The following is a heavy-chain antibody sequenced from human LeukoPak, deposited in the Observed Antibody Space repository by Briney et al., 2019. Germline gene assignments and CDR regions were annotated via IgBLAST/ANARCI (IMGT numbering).Heavy chain of an antibody. D-gene: IGHD3-10*01. Sequence: ASVKVSCKFSVYTLTELSMHWVRQAPGKGLEWMGGFDPEDGETIYAQKFQGRVTMTEDTSTDTAYMELSSLRSEDTAVYYCATTGGYGSGSYPYYFDYWGQGTLVTVSS. V-gene: IGHV1-24*01. CDR2: FDPEDGET. CDR1: VYTLTELS. J-gene: IGHJ4*02. CDR3: ATTGGYGSGSYPYYFDY.